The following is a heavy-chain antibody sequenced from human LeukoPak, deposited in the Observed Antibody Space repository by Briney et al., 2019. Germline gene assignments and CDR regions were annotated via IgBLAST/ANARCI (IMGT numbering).Heavy chain of an antibody. D-gene: IGHD2-2*01. CDR2: IYYSGST. CDR1: GGSISSSSYY. V-gene: IGHV4-39*02. J-gene: IGHJ5*02. CDR3: ARSYCTSTSCYQNWFDP. Sequence: SETLSLTCTVSGGSISSSSYYWAWIRQPPGKVLEWIGSIYYSGSTYYNPSLKSRVTISVDTSKNHFSLRLSSVTAADTAVYYCARSYCTSTSCYQNWFDPWGQGTLVTVSS.